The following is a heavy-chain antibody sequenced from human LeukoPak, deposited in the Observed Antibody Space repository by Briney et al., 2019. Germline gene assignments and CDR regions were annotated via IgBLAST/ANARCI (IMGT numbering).Heavy chain of an antibody. D-gene: IGHD1-26*01. J-gene: IGHJ4*02. CDR2: ISNDGKNK. CDR3: ARGPNSSGYSYGGY. Sequence: GGSLRLSCAASGFTFTNFAMHWVRQAPGKGLEWVTVISNDGKNKFYTDSVKGRFTISRDDSTNTLYLQMNSLRDDDTAVYYCARGPNSSGYSYGGYWGQGTLVTVSS. CDR1: GFTFTNFA. V-gene: IGHV3-30*04.